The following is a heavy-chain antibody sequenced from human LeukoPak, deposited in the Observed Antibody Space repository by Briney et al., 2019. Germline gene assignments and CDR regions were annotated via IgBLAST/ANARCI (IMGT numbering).Heavy chain of an antibody. CDR2: IHYSGTT. D-gene: IGHD6-6*01. V-gene: IGHV4-59*01. J-gene: IGHJ4*02. CDR3: ARFGTSSSRFFDQ. CDR1: GGSISAYY. Sequence: PSETLSLTCTVSGGSISAYYWSWIRQPPGKGLEWIGYIHYSGTTNYYPSLKSRVTIALDTSKNQFSLKLNSVTAADTAVYYCARFGTSSSRFFDQWGQGTLVTCSS.